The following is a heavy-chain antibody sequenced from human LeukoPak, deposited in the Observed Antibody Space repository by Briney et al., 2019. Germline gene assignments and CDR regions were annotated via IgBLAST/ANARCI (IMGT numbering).Heavy chain of an antibody. D-gene: IGHD3-9*01. CDR1: GGSFSGYY. J-gene: IGHJ3*02. V-gene: IGHV4-34*01. Sequence: TSETLSLTCAVYGGSFSGYYWSWIRQPPGKGLEWIGEIKHSGSTNYNPSLKSRVTISVDTSKNQFSLKLSSVTAADTAVYYCARPVDYDILTGYLHAFDIWGQGTMVTVSS. CDR3: ARPVDYDILTGYLHAFDI. CDR2: IKHSGST.